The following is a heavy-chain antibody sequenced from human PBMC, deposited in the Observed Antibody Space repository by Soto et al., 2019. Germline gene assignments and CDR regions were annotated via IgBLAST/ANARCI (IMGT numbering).Heavy chain of an antibody. CDR1: GYTFTSYG. Sequence: SVKVSCKASGYTFTSYGISWVRQAPVQGLEWMGWISAYNGNTNYAQKLQGRVTMTTDTSTSTAYMELRSLRSDDTAVYYCARDPRRYSGYDLALGYYYGMDVWGQGTTVTVSS. CDR3: ARDPRRYSGYDLALGYYYGMDV. D-gene: IGHD5-12*01. J-gene: IGHJ6*02. CDR2: ISAYNGNT. V-gene: IGHV1-18*01.